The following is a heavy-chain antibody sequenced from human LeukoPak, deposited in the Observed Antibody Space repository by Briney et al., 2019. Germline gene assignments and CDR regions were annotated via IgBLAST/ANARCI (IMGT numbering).Heavy chain of an antibody. V-gene: IGHV4-39*01. Sequence: SETLSLTCTVSGGSISSSSYYWGWIRQPPGKGLEWIGSIYYSGSTYYNPSLKSRVTISVDTSKNQFSLKLSSVTAADTAVYYCARGIRLSSMVRGVIIWGNWFDPWGQGTLVTVSS. CDR2: IYYSGST. J-gene: IGHJ5*02. CDR1: GGSISSSSYY. D-gene: IGHD3-10*01. CDR3: ARGIRLSSMVRGVIIWGNWFDP.